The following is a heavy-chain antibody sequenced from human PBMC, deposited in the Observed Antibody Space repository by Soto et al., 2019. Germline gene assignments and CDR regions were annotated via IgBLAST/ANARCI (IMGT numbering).Heavy chain of an antibody. CDR2: IIPKFDAA. Sequence: QVQLVQSGAEVKKPGSSVNVSCKASGGSFSSYAINWVRQAPGQVLEWMGVIIPKFDAANYAQKFQGRITIIADKSTRTAEIELSSLRSDDTARYYWAGCVAAAGTLDYFDYWGQGTLVPVSS. V-gene: IGHV1-69*06. CDR3: AGCVAAAGTLDYFDY. D-gene: IGHD6-13*01. J-gene: IGHJ4*02. CDR1: GGSFSSYA.